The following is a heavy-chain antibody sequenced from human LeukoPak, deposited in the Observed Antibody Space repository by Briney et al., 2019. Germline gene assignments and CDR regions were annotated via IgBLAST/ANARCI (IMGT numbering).Heavy chain of an antibody. CDR1: GFTFSSYE. CDR2: ISYDGSNK. CDR3: SGGYYYGMDV. Sequence: GRSLRLSCAASGFTFSSYEMHWVRQAPGKGLEWVAVISYDGSNKYYADSEKGRFTISRDNSKNTLYLQMNSLRAEDTAVYLCSGGYYYGMDVWGQGTTVTVSS. V-gene: IGHV3-30*04. D-gene: IGHD3-10*02. J-gene: IGHJ6*02.